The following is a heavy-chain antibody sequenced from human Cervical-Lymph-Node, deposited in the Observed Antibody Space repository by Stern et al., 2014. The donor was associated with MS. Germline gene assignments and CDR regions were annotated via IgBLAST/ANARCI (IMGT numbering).Heavy chain of an antibody. Sequence: QVQLGQSGPGLVKPSETLSLTCTVSGGSIGSYYWSWIRQPPGKGLEWIGYIYYSGSTNYNPSLKSRVTISVDTSKKQFSLKLSSVIAADTAVYYCARAPRRGPTHADYFDYWGQGTLVTVSS. CDR2: IYYSGST. CDR1: GGSIGSYY. D-gene: IGHD3/OR15-3a*01. V-gene: IGHV4-59*01. J-gene: IGHJ4*02. CDR3: ARAPRRGPTHADYFDY.